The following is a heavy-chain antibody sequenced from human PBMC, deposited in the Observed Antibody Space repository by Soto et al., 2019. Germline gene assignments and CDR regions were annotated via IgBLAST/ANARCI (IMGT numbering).Heavy chain of an antibody. CDR2: ISYDGSNK. CDR3: AGVYNMNKVTTATDCYFDI. Sequence: GGSLRLSCAASGFTFSSYAMHWVRQAPGKGLEWVAVISYDGSNKYYADSVKGRFTISRDNSKNTLYLQMNSLRAEDTAVYYGAGVYNMNKVTTATDCYFDIWGRGTLVTVSS. CDR1: GFTFSSYA. D-gene: IGHD4-17*01. V-gene: IGHV3-30*04. J-gene: IGHJ2*01.